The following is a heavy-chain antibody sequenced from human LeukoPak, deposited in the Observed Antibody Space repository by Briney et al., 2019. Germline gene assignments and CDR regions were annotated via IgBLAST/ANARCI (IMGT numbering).Heavy chain of an antibody. V-gene: IGHV3-53*01. J-gene: IGHJ4*02. Sequence: GGSLRLSCAASGFTVSNNYMSWVRQAPGKGLEWVSVIYSGGSTYFADSVKGRFTISRDYSKNTLYLQMNSLRAEDTAFYFCARDLSYGSGEFWGQGTLVTVSS. D-gene: IGHD3-10*01. CDR2: IYSGGST. CDR3: ARDLSYGSGEF. CDR1: GFTVSNNY.